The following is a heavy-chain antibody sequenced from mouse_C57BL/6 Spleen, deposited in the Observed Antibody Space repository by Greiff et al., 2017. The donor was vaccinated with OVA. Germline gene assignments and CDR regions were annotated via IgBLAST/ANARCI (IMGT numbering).Heavy chain of an antibody. CDR1: GYTFTDYE. D-gene: IGHD1-1*01. Sequence: QVQLQQSGAELVRPGASVTLSCKASGYTFTDYEMHWVKQTPVHGLEWIGAIDPETGGTAYNQKFKGKAILTADKSSSTAYMELRSLTSEDSAVYYCARWDGSRYFDVWGTGTTVTVSS. CDR2: IDPETGGT. V-gene: IGHV1-15*01. CDR3: ARWDGSRYFDV. J-gene: IGHJ1*03.